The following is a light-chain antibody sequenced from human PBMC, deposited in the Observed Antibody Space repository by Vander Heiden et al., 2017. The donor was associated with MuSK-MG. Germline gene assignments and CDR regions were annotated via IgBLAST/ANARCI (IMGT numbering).Light chain of an antibody. CDR1: QSVSNN. CDR3: QQYEDWPLYT. Sequence: EIVMTQSPATLSVSPGEGATLSCRASQSVSNNLAWYQQKPGQAPRLLIYGASTRAAGIPARFSGSGSGTEFTLIISSLQSEDCALYYCQQYEDWPLYTFGQGTTLDIK. V-gene: IGKV3-15*01. CDR2: GAS. J-gene: IGKJ2*01.